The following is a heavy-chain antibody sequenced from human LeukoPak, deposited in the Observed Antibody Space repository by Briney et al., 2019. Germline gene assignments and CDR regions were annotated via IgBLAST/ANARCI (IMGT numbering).Heavy chain of an antibody. Sequence: EASVKVSCKASGGTFSSYAISWVRQAPGQGLEWMGGIIPIFGTANYAQKFQGRVTITADESTSTAYMEPSSLRSEDTAVYYCARLSGYDHGDYWGQGTLVTVSS. CDR1: GGTFSSYA. D-gene: IGHD5-12*01. CDR3: ARLSGYDHGDY. V-gene: IGHV1-69*13. J-gene: IGHJ4*02. CDR2: IIPIFGTA.